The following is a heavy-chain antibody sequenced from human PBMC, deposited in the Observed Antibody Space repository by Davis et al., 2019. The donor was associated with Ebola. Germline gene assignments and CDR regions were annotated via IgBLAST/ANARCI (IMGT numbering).Heavy chain of an antibody. V-gene: IGHV3-30*02. CDR3: SKDAGYCSSTSCLLYHYYYMDV. D-gene: IGHD2-2*01. CDR1: GFIFSAYA. Sequence: GESLKISCAASGFIFSAYAMHWVRQAPGRGLEWVAVIWFDGSYEYYADSVKGRFTISRDDSKNTLYLQMNSLRAEDTAVYYCSKDAGYCSSTSCLLYHYYYMDVWGKGTTVTVSS. J-gene: IGHJ6*03. CDR2: IWFDGSYE.